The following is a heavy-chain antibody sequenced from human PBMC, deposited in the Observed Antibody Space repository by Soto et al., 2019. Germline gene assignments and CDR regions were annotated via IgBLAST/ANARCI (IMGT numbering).Heavy chain of an antibody. Sequence: QVQLVQSGGEVKKPGASVKDSCKASGYTFNSYGISWLRQAPGQGLEWMGWISTYNGNTDYAQKLQGRVTMTIDRSTSTAYLELRSLRSDDTAVYYCATGQYNYGYWGQGTLVTVSS. V-gene: IGHV1-18*01. CDR2: ISTYNGNT. D-gene: IGHD1-1*01. J-gene: IGHJ4*02. CDR1: GYTFNSYG. CDR3: ATGQYNYGY.